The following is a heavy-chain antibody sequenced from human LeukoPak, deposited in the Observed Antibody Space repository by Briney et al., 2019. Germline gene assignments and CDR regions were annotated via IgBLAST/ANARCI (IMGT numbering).Heavy chain of an antibody. D-gene: IGHD3-3*01. CDR2: INHSGST. CDR3: ASKYYDFWSGARESFDY. J-gene: IGHJ4*02. V-gene: IGHV4-34*01. CDR1: GGSFSGYY. Sequence: PSETLSLTCAVYGGSFSGYYWNWIRQPPGKGPEWIGEINHSGSTSDNPSLKSRVTISVDTSKNQFSLKLSSVTAADTAVYYCASKYYDFWSGARESFDYWGQGTLVTVSS.